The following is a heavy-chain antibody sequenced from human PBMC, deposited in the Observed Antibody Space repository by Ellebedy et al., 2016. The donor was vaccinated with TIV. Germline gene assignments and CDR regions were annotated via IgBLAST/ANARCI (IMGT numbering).Heavy chain of an antibody. CDR1: GFTFSSYA. J-gene: IGHJ4*02. D-gene: IGHD4-17*01. CDR3: AKDPTSYGDYYGTFDY. V-gene: IGHV3-23*01. Sequence: GESLKISXAASGFTFSSYAMSWVRQAPGKGLEWVSAISGSGGSTYYADSVKGRFTISRDNSKNTLYLQMNSLRAEDTAVYYCAKDPTSYGDYYGTFDYWGQGTLVTVSS. CDR2: ISGSGGST.